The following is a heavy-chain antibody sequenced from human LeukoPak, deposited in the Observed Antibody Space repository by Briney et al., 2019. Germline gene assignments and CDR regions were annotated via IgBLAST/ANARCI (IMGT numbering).Heavy chain of an antibody. CDR2: IFWDDDK. J-gene: IGHJ5*02. CDR3: AHTHYYGSGLDH. CDR1: GFSLNTLGAG. Sequence: SGPTLVKPTQTLTLTCTFSGFSLNTLGAGVAWIRQPPRKALEWLALIFWDDDKRYSPSLKSRLTLTKDTSKSQVVLTMTHMDPVDTGTYYCAHTHYYGSGLDHWGQGTLVTVSS. V-gene: IGHV2-5*02. D-gene: IGHD3-10*01.